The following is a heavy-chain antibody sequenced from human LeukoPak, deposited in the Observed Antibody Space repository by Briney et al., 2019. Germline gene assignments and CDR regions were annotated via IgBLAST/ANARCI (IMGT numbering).Heavy chain of an antibody. CDR2: INPNSGGT. J-gene: IGHJ4*02. D-gene: IGHD1-7*01. Sequence: ASVKVSCKASGYTFTGYYMHWVRQAPGQGLEWMGRINPNSGGTNYAQKFQGRVTMTGDTSISTAYMQLSRLRSDDTAVYYCARGGLELRKDFDYWGQGTLVTVSS. CDR1: GYTFTGYY. CDR3: ARGGLELRKDFDY. V-gene: IGHV1-2*06.